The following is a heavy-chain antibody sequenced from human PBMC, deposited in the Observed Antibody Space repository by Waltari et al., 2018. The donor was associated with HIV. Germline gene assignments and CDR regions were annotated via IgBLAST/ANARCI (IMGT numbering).Heavy chain of an antibody. Sequence: QVQLVQSGAEVKKPGASVKVSCKASGYSLTSYGIRWVRQAPGQGLEWMGWSSAYNAKTNYVQKLQGRVTMTTDTSTSTAYMELRSLRSDDTAVYYCARTVDSSSWIGTLDPWGQGTLVTVSS. CDR1: GYSLTSYG. D-gene: IGHD6-13*01. CDR2: SSAYNAKT. J-gene: IGHJ5*02. CDR3: ARTVDSSSWIGTLDP. V-gene: IGHV1-18*01.